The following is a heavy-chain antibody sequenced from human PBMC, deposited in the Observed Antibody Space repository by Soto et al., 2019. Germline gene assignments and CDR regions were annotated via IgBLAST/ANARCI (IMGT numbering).Heavy chain of an antibody. Sequence: EVQRLESGGGLVQPGGSLRLSCAASGFTFSSYAMSWVRQAPGKGLEWVSAISGNGGSTYYADSVKGRFTISRDNSKNTLYLQMNSLRAEDTAIYYCAKDRITMVRGGNWFAPWGQGTLVTVSS. D-gene: IGHD3-10*01. J-gene: IGHJ5*02. CDR3: AKDRITMVRGGNWFAP. V-gene: IGHV3-23*01. CDR2: ISGNGGST. CDR1: GFTFSSYA.